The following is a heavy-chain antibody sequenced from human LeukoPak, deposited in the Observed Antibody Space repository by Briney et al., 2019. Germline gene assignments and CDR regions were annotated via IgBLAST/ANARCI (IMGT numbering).Heavy chain of an antibody. CDR3: ARDREPHAFDI. V-gene: IGHV1-69*06. D-gene: IGHD1-26*01. CDR1: GGTFISYA. J-gene: IGHJ3*02. CDR2: IIPIFGTA. Sequence: ASVKVSCKASGGTFISYAISWVRQAPGQGLEWMGGIIPIFGTANYAQKLQGRVTITADKSTSTAYMELSSLRSEDTAVYYCARDREPHAFDIWGQGTMVTVSS.